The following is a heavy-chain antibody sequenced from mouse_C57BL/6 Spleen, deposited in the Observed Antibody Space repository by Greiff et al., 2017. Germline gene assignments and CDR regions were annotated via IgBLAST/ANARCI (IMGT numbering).Heavy chain of an antibody. CDR2: ISSGSSTI. J-gene: IGHJ3*01. CDR1: GFTFSDYG. Sequence: EVMLVESGGGLVKPGGSLKLSCAASGFTFSDYGMHWVRQAPEKGLEWVAYISSGSSTIYYAETVQGRFTISRDNAKNTLFLQMTSLRSGSTAMYYCASVGFSYWGQVALVTVSA. CDR3: ASVGFSY. V-gene: IGHV5-17*01.